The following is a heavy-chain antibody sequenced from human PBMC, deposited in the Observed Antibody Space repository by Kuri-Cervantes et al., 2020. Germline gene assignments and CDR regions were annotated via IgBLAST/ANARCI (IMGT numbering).Heavy chain of an antibody. Sequence: SETLSLTCSVSGDSISGYYWSWIRQLPGKGLEWIGEINHSGSTYYNPSLKSRVTISVDTSKNQFSLKLSSVTAADTAVYYCARGMAAAGNFDYWGQGTLVTVSS. J-gene: IGHJ4*02. CDR2: INHSGST. V-gene: IGHV4-34*01. CDR3: ARGMAAAGNFDY. D-gene: IGHD6-13*01. CDR1: GDSISGYY.